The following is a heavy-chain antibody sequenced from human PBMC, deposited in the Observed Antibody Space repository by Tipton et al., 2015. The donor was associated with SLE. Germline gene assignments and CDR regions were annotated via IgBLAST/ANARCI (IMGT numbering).Heavy chain of an antibody. CDR1: GFTFSDYY. V-gene: IGHV3-11*06. Sequence: SLRLSCAASGFTFSDYYMSWIRQAPGKGLEWVSYISSSSSYTNYADSVKGRFTISRDNAKNSLYLQMNSLRAEDTAVYYCARAAAYYYDSSGYHSPYYFDYWGQGTLVTVSS. D-gene: IGHD3-22*01. J-gene: IGHJ4*02. CDR2: ISSSSSYT. CDR3: ARAAAYYYDSSGYHSPYYFDY.